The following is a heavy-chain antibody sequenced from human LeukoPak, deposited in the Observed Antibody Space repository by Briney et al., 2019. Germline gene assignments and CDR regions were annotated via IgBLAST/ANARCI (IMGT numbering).Heavy chain of an antibody. D-gene: IGHD6-13*01. CDR2: IYYSGST. CDR3: ARLGYSVSWTDC. J-gene: IGHJ4*02. Sequence: SETLSLTCAVSGGSISSSRHYWGWLRHPTGTRLEWIGSIYYSGSTYYNPSLKSRVTISVDTSKNQFSLRLSSVTAADMAVYFCARLGYSVSWTDCWGQGTLVTVSS. CDR1: GGSISSSRHY. V-gene: IGHV4-39*01.